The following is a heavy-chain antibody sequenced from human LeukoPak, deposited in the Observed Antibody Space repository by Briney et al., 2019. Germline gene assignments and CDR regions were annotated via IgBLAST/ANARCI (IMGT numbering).Heavy chain of an antibody. Sequence: SVKVSCKAPGGTFSSYAISWVRQAPGQGLEWMGGIIPIFGTANYAQKFQGRVTITADESTSTAYMELSSLRSEDTAVYYCARDGLDYYGSGIQNWFDPWGQGTLVTVSS. CDR1: GGTFSSYA. J-gene: IGHJ5*02. V-gene: IGHV1-69*13. D-gene: IGHD3-10*01. CDR2: IIPIFGTA. CDR3: ARDGLDYYGSGIQNWFDP.